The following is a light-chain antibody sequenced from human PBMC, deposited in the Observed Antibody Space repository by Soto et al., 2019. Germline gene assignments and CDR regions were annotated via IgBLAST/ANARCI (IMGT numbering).Light chain of an antibody. CDR1: QSINNW. CDR3: QQYDSYPYT. Sequence: DIQMTQSPSTLSASVGDRVTITCRASQSINNWLAWYQQKPGKAHKLLVYKASSLESGVPSRFSGSGSGTEFTLTISSLKPDDFATYYCQQYDSYPYTFGQGTKLEIK. CDR2: KAS. J-gene: IGKJ2*01. V-gene: IGKV1-5*03.